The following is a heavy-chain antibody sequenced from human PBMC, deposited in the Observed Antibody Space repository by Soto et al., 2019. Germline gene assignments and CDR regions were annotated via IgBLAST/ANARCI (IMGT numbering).Heavy chain of an antibody. CDR3: ARVGVDTAMVILDY. J-gene: IGHJ4*02. D-gene: IGHD5-18*01. CDR1: GGSIRSLGCH. V-gene: IGHV4-31*02. CDR2: IYYSGST. Sequence: TLPLPCTVSGGSIRSLGCHWISNRQPPGKGLEWIGYIYYSGSTYYNPSLKSRVTISVDTSKNQFSLKLSSVTAADTAVYYCARVGVDTAMVILDYWGKGTLVTVSS.